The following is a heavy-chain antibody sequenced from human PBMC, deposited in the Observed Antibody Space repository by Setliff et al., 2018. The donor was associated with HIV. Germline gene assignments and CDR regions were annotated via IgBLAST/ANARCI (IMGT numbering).Heavy chain of an antibody. CDR1: GYSVSSGYY. V-gene: IGHV4-38-2*01. D-gene: IGHD5-12*01. CDR3: ARVVPREVAPGGFDI. Sequence: SETLSLTCAVSGYSVSSGYYWGWIRQPPGKGPEWIASIYYSGSTYYAPSLKSRVTISVDTSKNQFSLKLTSVTAADTAVYFCARVVPREVAPGGFDIWGQGTMVTVSS. J-gene: IGHJ3*02. CDR2: IYYSGST.